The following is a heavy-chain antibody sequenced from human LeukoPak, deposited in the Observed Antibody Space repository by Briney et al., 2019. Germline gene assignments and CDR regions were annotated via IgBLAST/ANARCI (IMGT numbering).Heavy chain of an antibody. V-gene: IGHV1-18*01. CDR1: GYTFTSYG. J-gene: IGHJ4*02. CDR2: ISAYNGNT. CDR3: ARDLTPIAAAGRGHLQGYFDY. D-gene: IGHD6-13*01. Sequence: ASVKVSCKASGYTFTSYGISWVRQAPGQGLEWMGWISAYNGNTNYAQKLQGRVTMTTDTSTSTAYMELRSLRSGDTAVYYCARDLTPIAAAGRGHLQGYFDYWGQGTLVTVSS.